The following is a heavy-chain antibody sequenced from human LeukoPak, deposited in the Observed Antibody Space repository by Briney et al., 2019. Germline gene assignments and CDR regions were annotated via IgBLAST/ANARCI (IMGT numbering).Heavy chain of an antibody. CDR2: MNPNSGNT. V-gene: IGHV1-8*01. J-gene: IGHJ6*02. CDR3: ATHRLWFGETRGYYYGMDV. CDR1: GYTFTSYD. D-gene: IGHD3-10*01. Sequence: ASVKVSCKASGYTFTSYDINWVRQATGQGLEWMGWMNPNSGNTGYAQKFQGRVTMTRNTSISTAYMELSSLRSEDTAVYYCATHRLWFGETRGYYYGMDVWGQGTTVTVSS.